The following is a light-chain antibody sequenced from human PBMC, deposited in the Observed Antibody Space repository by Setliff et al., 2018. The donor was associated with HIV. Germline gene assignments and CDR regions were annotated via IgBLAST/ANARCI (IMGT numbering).Light chain of an antibody. V-gene: IGLV2-8*01. J-gene: IGLJ2*01. CDR3: SSYAGSNNFV. CDR2: EVT. Sequence: QPALTQPPSASGSPGQSVTISCTGTSSDVGGYNYVSWYQQHPGQAPKLMIYEVTKRPSGVPDRFSGSKSGNTASLTVSGLQAEDEADYYCSSYAGSNNFVFGGGTKVTVL. CDR1: SSDVGGYNY.